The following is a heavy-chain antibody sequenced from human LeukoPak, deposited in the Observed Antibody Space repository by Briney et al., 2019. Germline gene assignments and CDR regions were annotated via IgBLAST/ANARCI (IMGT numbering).Heavy chain of an antibody. D-gene: IGHD6-13*01. CDR2: ITGSGGNT. Sequence: ETLSLTCAVYGGSFSGYYWSWLRQPPGKGLVWVSVITGSGGNTYYADSVKGRFTISKDNSKNTVYLQMSSLRVDDTAVYYCAKAASSSWPSLYYGMDVWGQGTTVTVSS. V-gene: IGHV3-23*01. J-gene: IGHJ6*02. CDR1: GGSFSGYY. CDR3: AKAASSSWPSLYYGMDV.